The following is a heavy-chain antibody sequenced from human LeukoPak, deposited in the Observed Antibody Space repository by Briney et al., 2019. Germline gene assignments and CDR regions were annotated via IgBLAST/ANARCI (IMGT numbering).Heavy chain of an antibody. CDR1: GGSISSGGYY. J-gene: IGHJ4*02. V-gene: IGHV4-39*07. Sequence: PSETLSLTCTVSGGSISSGGYYWSWIRQPPGKGLEWIGEINHSGSTNYNPSLKSRVTISVDTSKNQFSLKLSSVTAADTAVYYCARGPQLGSFDYWGQGTLVTVSS. CDR2: INHSGST. CDR3: ARGPQLGSFDY. D-gene: IGHD7-27*01.